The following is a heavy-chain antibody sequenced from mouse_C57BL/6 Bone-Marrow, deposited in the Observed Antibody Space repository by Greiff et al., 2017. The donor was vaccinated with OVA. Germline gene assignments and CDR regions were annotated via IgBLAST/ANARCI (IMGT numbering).Heavy chain of an antibody. Sequence: EVKLVESGGGLVKPGGSLKLSCAASGFTFSSYAMSWVRQTPEKRLEWVATISDGGSYTYYPDNVKGRFPISRDNAKNNLYLQMSHLKSEDTAMYYCARDLADGYYSDYWGQGTTLTVSS. D-gene: IGHD2-3*01. CDR1: GFTFSSYA. J-gene: IGHJ2*01. V-gene: IGHV5-4*01. CDR3: ARDLADGYYSDY. CDR2: ISDGGSYT.